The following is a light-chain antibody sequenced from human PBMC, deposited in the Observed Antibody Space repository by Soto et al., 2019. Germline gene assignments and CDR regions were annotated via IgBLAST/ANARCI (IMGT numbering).Light chain of an antibody. J-gene: IGLJ2*01. Sequence: QPVLTQSPSASASLGASVKLTCTLSSGHSSYAIAWHQQQPEKGPRYLMKLNSDGSHSKGDGIPDRFSGSSSGAERHLTISGLQSEDEADYYCQTWGTGIQVVFGGGTKLTVL. CDR3: QTWGTGIQVV. V-gene: IGLV4-69*01. CDR2: LNSDGSH. CDR1: SGHSSYA.